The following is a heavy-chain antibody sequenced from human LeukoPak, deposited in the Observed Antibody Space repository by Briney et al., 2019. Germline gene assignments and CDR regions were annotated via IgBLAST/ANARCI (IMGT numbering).Heavy chain of an antibody. V-gene: IGHV4-39*07. CDR2: IYYSGTT. Sequence: SETLSLTCTVSGGSISSSSYYWGWIRQPPGKGLEWIGSIYYSGTTYYNPSLKSRVTISIDTSKNQFSLKLSSVTAADTAVYYCAREDYSSGWYRYDYWGQGTLVTVSS. D-gene: IGHD6-19*01. CDR3: AREDYSSGWYRYDY. CDR1: GGSISSSSYY. J-gene: IGHJ4*02.